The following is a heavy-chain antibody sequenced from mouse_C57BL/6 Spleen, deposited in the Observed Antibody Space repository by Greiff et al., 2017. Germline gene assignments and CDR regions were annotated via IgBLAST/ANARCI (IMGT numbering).Heavy chain of an antibody. CDR2: IDPSDSYT. J-gene: IGHJ2*01. Sequence: VQLQQPGAELVMPGASVKLSCKASGYTFTSYWMHWVKQRPGQGLEWIGEIDPSDSYTNYNQKFKGKSTLTVDKSSSTAYMQLSSLTSEDSAVYYCARDYGSSYGYYFDYWGQGTTLTVSS. CDR1: GYTFTSYW. CDR3: ARDYGSSYGYYFDY. V-gene: IGHV1-69*01. D-gene: IGHD1-1*01.